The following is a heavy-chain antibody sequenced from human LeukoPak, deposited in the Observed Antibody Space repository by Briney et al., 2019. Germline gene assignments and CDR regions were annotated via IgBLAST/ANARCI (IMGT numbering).Heavy chain of an antibody. CDR2: ISAYNGNT. Sequence: ASVKVSCKASGYTFTSYGISWVRQAPGQGLEWMGWISAYNGNTNYAQKLQGRVTMTTDTSTSTAYMELRSLRSDDTAVYYCAREYVGHCGGDCYFDYWGQGTLVTVSS. J-gene: IGHJ4*02. D-gene: IGHD2-21*02. CDR3: AREYVGHCGGDCYFDY. V-gene: IGHV1-18*01. CDR1: GYTFTSYG.